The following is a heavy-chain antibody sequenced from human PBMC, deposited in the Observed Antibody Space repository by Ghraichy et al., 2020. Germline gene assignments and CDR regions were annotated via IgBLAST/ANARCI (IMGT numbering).Heavy chain of an antibody. CDR1: GGPISSNNYY. J-gene: IGHJ4*02. Sequence: SETLSLTCTVSGGPISSNNYYWGWIRQPPGKGLEWIGSINYSGNTYYNPSLKSRVTMSVDTSKNQFSLKLDSVTAADTAVYYCTRRFIGWGVAYWGQGSLVIVSS. D-gene: IGHD3-10*01. CDR3: TRRFIGWGVAY. V-gene: IGHV4-39*01. CDR2: INYSGNT.